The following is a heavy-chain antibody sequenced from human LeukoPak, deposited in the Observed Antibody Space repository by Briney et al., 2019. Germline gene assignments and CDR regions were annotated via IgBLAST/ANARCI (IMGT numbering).Heavy chain of an antibody. Sequence: GGSLRLSCAASGFTFSDYDMHWVRQATGKGLEWVSAIGTAGDTYYTGSVKGRFTISRENAKNSLYLQMNSLRAGDTAVYYCARVAKERVGGVYYFDYWGQGTLVTVPS. J-gene: IGHJ4*02. D-gene: IGHD1-1*01. CDR1: GFTFSDYD. CDR2: IGTAGDT. V-gene: IGHV3-13*01. CDR3: ARVAKERVGGVYYFDY.